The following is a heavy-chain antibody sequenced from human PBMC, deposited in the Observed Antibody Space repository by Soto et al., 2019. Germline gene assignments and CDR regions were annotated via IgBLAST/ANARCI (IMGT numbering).Heavy chain of an antibody. CDR3: ARATTGYSSGWYYSHYYGMDV. Sequence: EVQLLETGGGLIQPGGSLRLSCAASGFTVSSNYMSWVRQAPGKGLEWVSVIYSGGSTYYADSVKGRFTISRDNSKNTLYLQMNSLRAEDTAVYYCARATTGYSSGWYYSHYYGMDVWGQGTTVTVSS. J-gene: IGHJ6*02. V-gene: IGHV3-53*02. D-gene: IGHD6-19*01. CDR2: IYSGGST. CDR1: GFTVSSNY.